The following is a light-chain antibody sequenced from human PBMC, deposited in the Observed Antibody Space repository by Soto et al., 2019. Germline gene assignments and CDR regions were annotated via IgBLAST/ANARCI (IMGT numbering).Light chain of an antibody. CDR3: SSYISSSTHV. V-gene: IGLV2-14*03. CDR1: SSDVGGYDY. CDR2: DVN. J-gene: IGLJ1*01. Sequence: QSVLTQPASVSGSPGQSIAISCTGTSSDVGGYDYVSWYQQLPGKAPKLMIYDVNNRPSGASNRFSGSKSGNTASLTISGLQAEDEADYYCSSYISSSTHVFGTGTKVTVL.